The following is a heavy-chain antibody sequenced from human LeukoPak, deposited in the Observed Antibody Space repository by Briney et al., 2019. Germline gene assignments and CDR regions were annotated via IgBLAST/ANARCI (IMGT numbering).Heavy chain of an antibody. J-gene: IGHJ5*02. CDR3: ARGSKKYYYDSSGYWWFDP. V-gene: IGHV4-39*07. D-gene: IGHD3-22*01. CDR1: GGSISSTNYY. CDR2: INHSGST. Sequence: PSETLSLTCTVSGGSISSTNYYWGWIRQPPGKGLEWIGEINHSGSTNYNPSLKSRVTISVDTSKNQFSLKLSSVTAADTAVYYCARGSKKYYYDSSGYWWFDPWGQGTLVTVSS.